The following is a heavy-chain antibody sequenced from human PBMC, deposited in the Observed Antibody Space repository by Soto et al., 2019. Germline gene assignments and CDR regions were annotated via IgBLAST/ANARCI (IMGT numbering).Heavy chain of an antibody. Sequence: ASVKVSCKASGYTFTSYGISWVRQAPGQGLEWMGWISAYNGNTNYAQKLQGRVTMTTDTSTSTAYMELRSLRSDDTAVYYCARGAYYDILTGYYKKVYFDYWGQGTLVTVS. CDR3: ARGAYYDILTGYYKKVYFDY. CDR1: GYTFTSYG. V-gene: IGHV1-18*01. D-gene: IGHD3-9*01. J-gene: IGHJ4*02. CDR2: ISAYNGNT.